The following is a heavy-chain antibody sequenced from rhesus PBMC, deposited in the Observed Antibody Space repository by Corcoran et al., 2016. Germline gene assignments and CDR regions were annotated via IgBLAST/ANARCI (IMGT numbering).Heavy chain of an antibody. CDR3: VTGGRWTYRDS. J-gene: IGHJ4*01. CDR2: ISGKGAVT. CDR1: GVSRSDYW. V-gene: IGHV4-80*01. Sequence: QVQLQESGPGLVKPSETLSLTCAVSGVSRSDYWWSWIRQPPGGGLEWIGEISGKGAVTYYNPSLRGRISISMDASKMRFFLNLASVTAADTAVYFCVTGGRWTYRDSWGQGVLVTVS. D-gene: IGHD1-44*02.